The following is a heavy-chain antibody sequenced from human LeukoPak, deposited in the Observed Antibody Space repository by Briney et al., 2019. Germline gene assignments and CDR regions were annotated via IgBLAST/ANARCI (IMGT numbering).Heavy chain of an antibody. CDR1: GGSISHYY. J-gene: IGHJ6*03. D-gene: IGHD3-3*01. Sequence: SETLSLTCSVSGGSISHYYRSWIRQPPGKGLEWIGSMSYSGSANYNPSLKSRVTISGDTSKNHFSLNLRSVTAADTAMYFCARQRFALFGVVQSPYYMDVWGKGTTVTVSS. CDR3: ARQRFALFGVVQSPYYMDV. CDR2: MSYSGSA. V-gene: IGHV4-59*01.